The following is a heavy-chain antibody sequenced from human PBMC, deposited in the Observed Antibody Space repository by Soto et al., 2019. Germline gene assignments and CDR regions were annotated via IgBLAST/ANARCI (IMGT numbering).Heavy chain of an antibody. CDR1: GDSVSSNSAA. CDR3: AREGMVAATLFLYAFDI. V-gene: IGHV6-1*01. D-gene: IGHD2-15*01. CDR2: TYYRSKWYN. Sequence: QVQLQQSGPGLVKPSQTLSLTCAISGDSVSSNSAAWNWIRQSPSRGLEWLGRTYYRSKWYNDYEVSEKSRITINPDTSKNQFSLQLNSVTPEDTAVYYCAREGMVAATLFLYAFDIWGQGTMVTVSS. J-gene: IGHJ3*02.